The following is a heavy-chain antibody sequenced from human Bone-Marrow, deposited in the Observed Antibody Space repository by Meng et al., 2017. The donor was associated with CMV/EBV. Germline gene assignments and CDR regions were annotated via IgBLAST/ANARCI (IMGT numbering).Heavy chain of an antibody. Sequence: GESLKISCTASGFTFGDYAMSWVRQAPGKGLEWVGFIRSKAYGGTTEYAASVKGRFTISRDDSKSIAYLQMNSLKTEDTAVYYCTRDSGPRNAFDIWGQGTMVTVSS. CDR2: IRSKAYGGTT. CDR3: TRDSGPRNAFDI. J-gene: IGHJ3*02. D-gene: IGHD2-15*01. CDR1: GFTFGDYA. V-gene: IGHV3-49*04.